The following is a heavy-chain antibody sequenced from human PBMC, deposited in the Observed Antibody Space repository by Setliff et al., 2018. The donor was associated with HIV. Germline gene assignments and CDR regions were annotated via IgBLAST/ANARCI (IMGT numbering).Heavy chain of an antibody. J-gene: IGHJ4*02. CDR2: IQTSGRT. Sequence: KTSETLSLTCTVSGSSISNYYWSWIRQPAGKGLEWIGRIQTSGRTNNNPSLKSRVTMSVDTSKNQFSLILTSVTAADTAVYYCARSSRVNCGGDCYLFDYWGQGTPVTVSS. V-gene: IGHV4-4*07. CDR3: ARSSRVNCGGDCYLFDY. CDR1: GSSISNYY. D-gene: IGHD2-21*02.